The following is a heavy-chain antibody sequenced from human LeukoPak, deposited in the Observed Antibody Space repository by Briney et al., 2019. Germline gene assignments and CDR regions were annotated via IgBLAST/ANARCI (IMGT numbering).Heavy chain of an antibody. J-gene: IGHJ4*02. CDR3: ARGEDYGGAFDY. CDR2: IYYSGST. CDR1: GGSFSGYY. Sequence: SETLSLTCAVYGGSFSGYYWSWIRQPPGKGLEWIGYIYYSGSTNYNPSLKSRVTISVDTSKNQFSLKLSSVTAADTAVYYCARGEDYGGAFDYWGQGTLVTVSS. V-gene: IGHV4-59*12. D-gene: IGHD4-23*01.